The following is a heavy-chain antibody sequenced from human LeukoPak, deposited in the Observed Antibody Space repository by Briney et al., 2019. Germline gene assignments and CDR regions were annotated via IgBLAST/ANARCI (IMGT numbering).Heavy chain of an antibody. CDR3: ARATGYDATFDY. Sequence: PGGSLRLSCAASGFTFSSYSMNWVRQAPGKGLEWVSSISSSSNYIYYADSTKGRFTISRDNAKNSLYLQMNSLRAEDTAVYFCARATGYDATFDYWGQGALVTVSS. D-gene: IGHD6-13*01. V-gene: IGHV3-21*01. J-gene: IGHJ4*02. CDR1: GFTFSSYS. CDR2: ISSSSNYI.